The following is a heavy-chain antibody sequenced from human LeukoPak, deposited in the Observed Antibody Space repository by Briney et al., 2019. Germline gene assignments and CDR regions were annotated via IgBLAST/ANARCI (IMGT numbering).Heavy chain of an antibody. CDR2: IYYSGST. V-gene: IGHV4-39*07. Sequence: SETLSLTCAVSGGSISSNSYYWGWIRQPPGKGLEWIGSIYYSGSTYYNPSLKSRVTISVDTSKNQFSLKLSSVTAADTAVYYCARVDTVTEHHNWFDLWGQGTLVTVSS. CDR3: ARVDTVTEHHNWFDL. CDR1: GGSISSNSYY. J-gene: IGHJ5*02. D-gene: IGHD4-17*01.